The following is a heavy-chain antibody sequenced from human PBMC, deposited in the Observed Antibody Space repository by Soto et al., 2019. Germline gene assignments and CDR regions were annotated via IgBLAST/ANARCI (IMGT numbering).Heavy chain of an antibody. V-gene: IGHV4-59*08. CDR1: GGSISSYY. D-gene: IGHD4-17*01. CDR3: ARRYGAGFDY. J-gene: IGHJ4*02. Sequence: QVQLHESDPGLVKPSETLSLTCTVSGGSISSYYWSWIRQPPGKGLEWIGYIYYSGSTNYNPSRKSRVTISVDTSKNQFSLKLSSVTAADTAVYSCARRYGAGFDYWGQGTRVTVSS. CDR2: IYYSGST.